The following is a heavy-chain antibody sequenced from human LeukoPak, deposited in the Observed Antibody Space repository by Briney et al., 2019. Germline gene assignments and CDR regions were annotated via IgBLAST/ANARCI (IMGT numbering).Heavy chain of an antibody. J-gene: IGHJ5*02. V-gene: IGHV4-61*01. Sequence: PSQTLSLTCTVSGGSISSGSYYWSWIRQPPGKGLEWIGYIYYSGSTNYNPSLKSRVTISVDTSKNQFSLNLNSVTAADTAVYYCAKEGTVRWFDPWGQGTLVTVST. CDR2: IYYSGST. CDR1: GGSISSGSYY. D-gene: IGHD1-14*01. CDR3: AKEGTVRWFDP.